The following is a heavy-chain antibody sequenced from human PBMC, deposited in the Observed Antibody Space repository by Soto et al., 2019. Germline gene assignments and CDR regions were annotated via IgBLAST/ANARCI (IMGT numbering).Heavy chain of an antibody. CDR2: IYYSGST. D-gene: IGHD6-13*01. CDR1: GGSINSGGYY. V-gene: IGHV4-31*03. Sequence: QVQLQESGPGLVKPSQTLSLICTVSGGSINSGGYYWSWIRQHPGKGLEWIGYIYYSGSTYYNPFLRSRVTMSAGASEHQFSLKLSSVTAADTAVYFCARAYLQSGYSSSWVFDSWGQGTLVNVSS. CDR3: ARAYLQSGYSSSWVFDS. J-gene: IGHJ4*02.